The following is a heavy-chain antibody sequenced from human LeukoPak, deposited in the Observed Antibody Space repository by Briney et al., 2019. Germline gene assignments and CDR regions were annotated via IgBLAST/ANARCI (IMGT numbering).Heavy chain of an antibody. CDR3: ARGVAAAED. V-gene: IGHV4-61*05. J-gene: IGHJ4*02. D-gene: IGHD6-13*01. Sequence: SETLSLTCTVSGGSISSSSYYWGWIRQPPGKGLEWIGRIYTSGSTNYNPSLKSRVTMSVDTSKNQFSLKLSSVTAADTAVYYCARGVAAAEDWGQGTLVTVSS. CDR1: GGSISSSSYY. CDR2: IYTSGST.